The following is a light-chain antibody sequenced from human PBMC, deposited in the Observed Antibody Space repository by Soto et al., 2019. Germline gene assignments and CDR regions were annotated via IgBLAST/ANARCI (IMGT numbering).Light chain of an antibody. V-gene: IGKV3-20*01. J-gene: IGKJ1*01. CDR3: QQYGSSPRT. CDR1: QSVSRSY. CDR2: GAS. Sequence: EIVLTQSPGTLSLSPGERATLSCRASQSVSRSYLDWYQQKPGQAPRLLIYGASSRATHIPDRFSGSGSGTDFTLTISRLEPEDFAVYYCQQYGSSPRTFGQGTKVVIK.